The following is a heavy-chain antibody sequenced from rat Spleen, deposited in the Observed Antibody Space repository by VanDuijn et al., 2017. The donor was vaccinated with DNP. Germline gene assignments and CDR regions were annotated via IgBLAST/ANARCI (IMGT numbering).Heavy chain of an antibody. CDR1: GFTFSSSD. CDR3: VRWYNSGYYFDY. V-gene: IGHV5-25*01. D-gene: IGHD4-3*01. J-gene: IGHJ2*01. CDR2: ITPTSGST. Sequence: EVQLVESGGGLVQPGRSMKLSCAASGFTFSSSDMAWVRQAPTMGLEWVSSITPTSGSTYYRDSVKGRFTISRDNAKSTLYLQMNSLRSEDMATYYCVRWYNSGYYFDYWGQGVMVTVSS.